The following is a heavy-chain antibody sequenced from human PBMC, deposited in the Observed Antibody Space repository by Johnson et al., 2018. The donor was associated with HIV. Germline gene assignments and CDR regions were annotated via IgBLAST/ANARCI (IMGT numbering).Heavy chain of an antibody. CDR3: ARARTVVIARPDAFDI. CDR2: ISYDGRNK. CDR1: GFTFSSYA. D-gene: IGHD2-21*01. Sequence: QVQLVESGGGVVQPGRSLRLSCAASGFTFSSYAMHWVRQAPGKGLEWVAVISYDGRNKYYADFVKGRFTISRDNSKNTLYLQMNSLRAEDTAVYYCARARTVVIARPDAFDIWGQGTMVTVSS. V-gene: IGHV3-30*04. J-gene: IGHJ3*02.